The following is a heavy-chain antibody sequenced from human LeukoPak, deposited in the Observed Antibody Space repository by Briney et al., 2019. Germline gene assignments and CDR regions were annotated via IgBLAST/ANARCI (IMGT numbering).Heavy chain of an antibody. D-gene: IGHD3-3*01. CDR3: ARTFYDFWSGFSNYDSLHI. J-gene: IGHJ3*02. V-gene: IGHV1-18*01. CDR2: NSAYNDNT. CDR1: GYTFTNYG. Sequence: ASVKVSCKASGYTFTNYGIIWVRQAPGRGLEWRGWNSAYNDNTNYAQKFQGRVTMTTDTSTNTAYMELRSLTSGDTAVYYCARTFYDFWSGFSNYDSLHIWGQGTLVTVSS.